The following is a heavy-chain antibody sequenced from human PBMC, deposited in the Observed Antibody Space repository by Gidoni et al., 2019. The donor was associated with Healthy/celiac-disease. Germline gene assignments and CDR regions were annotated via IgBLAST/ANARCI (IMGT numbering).Heavy chain of an antibody. J-gene: IGHJ3*02. CDR1: GFTFSSYA. CDR3: AKDRVRLLVRWDAFDI. D-gene: IGHD3-22*01. V-gene: IGHV3-23*01. CDR2: ISGRGGST. Sequence: EVQLLESGGGLVQPGGSLRLSCAASGFTFSSYAMSWVRQAPGKGLEWVSAISGRGGSTYYADSVKGRFTISRDNSKNTLYLQMNSLRAEDTAVYYCAKDRVRLLVRWDAFDIWGQGTMVTVSS.